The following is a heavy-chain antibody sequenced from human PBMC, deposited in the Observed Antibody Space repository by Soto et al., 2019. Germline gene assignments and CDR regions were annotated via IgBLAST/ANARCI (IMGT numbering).Heavy chain of an antibody. J-gene: IGHJ6*02. D-gene: IGHD3-16*01. CDR3: ARGSLFGYGMDV. V-gene: IGHV4-4*07. CDR1: GGSMSTYY. CDR2: IYTSGST. Sequence: QVQLQESGPGLMKPSETLSLICTVSGGSMSTYYWSWVRQPAGKGLEWIGRIYTSGSTNFNPSLKSRVAMSVDTSKKQCSLKVTSVTAADTAVYYCARGSLFGYGMDVWGQGTTVIVSS.